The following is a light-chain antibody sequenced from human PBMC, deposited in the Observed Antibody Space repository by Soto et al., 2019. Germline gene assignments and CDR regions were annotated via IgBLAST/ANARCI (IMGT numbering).Light chain of an antibody. V-gene: IGLV2-14*01. CDR2: DVS. J-gene: IGLJ1*01. Sequence: QSALTQPASVSGSPGQSITISCTGTSSDVGGYNYVSWYQQHPGKAPKLMIYDVSNRSSGVSNRFSGSKSGNTASLTISGLQAEDEADYYCSSYTSSSSYVFGPGTKLTVL. CDR3: SSYTSSSSYV. CDR1: SSDVGGYNY.